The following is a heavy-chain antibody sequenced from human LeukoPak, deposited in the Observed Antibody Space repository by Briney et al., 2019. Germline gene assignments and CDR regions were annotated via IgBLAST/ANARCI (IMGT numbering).Heavy chain of an antibody. CDR2: IYPGDSDT. V-gene: IGHV5-51*01. J-gene: IGHJ4*02. Sequence: GESLKISCKGSGYSFTKFWIGWVRQMPGKGLEWMGIIYPGDSDTRYSPSFQGQDTLLVDTSISTAYLQWSSLKASDTAMYYCARLGYCTGGNCFYFFDYWGQGTLLTVSS. D-gene: IGHD2-8*02. CDR3: ARLGYCTGGNCFYFFDY. CDR1: GYSFTKFW.